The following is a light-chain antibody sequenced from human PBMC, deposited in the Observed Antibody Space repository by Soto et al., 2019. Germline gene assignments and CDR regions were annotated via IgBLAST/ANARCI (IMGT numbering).Light chain of an antibody. V-gene: IGKV3-11*01. CDR2: GTS. J-gene: IGKJ2*01. Sequence: DIVLTQSPATLSLSPGERATLSCRASQSVGSYLAWFQHKPCQARRLLIYGTSNRATDIPGRFCGRGSGTDFTLTISSLQSGDAAVYYCQQRDKCRPSCGQGTKLEIK. CDR1: QSVGSY. CDR3: QQRDKCRPS.